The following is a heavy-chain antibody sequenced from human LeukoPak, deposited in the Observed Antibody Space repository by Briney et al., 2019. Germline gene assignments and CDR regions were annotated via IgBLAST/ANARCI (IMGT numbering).Heavy chain of an antibody. Sequence: PGGSLRLPCVDSGFSISSYDIFWVRQAPGKGLEWVSCIGDGGTTIHYADSVKGRFTISRDNAKKSLYLQMNSLRAEDTAVYFCATHPRYSGSFDYWGQGTLVTVSS. CDR1: GFSISSYD. CDR2: IGDGGTTI. V-gene: IGHV3-48*03. J-gene: IGHJ4*02. D-gene: IGHD1-26*01. CDR3: ATHPRYSGSFDY.